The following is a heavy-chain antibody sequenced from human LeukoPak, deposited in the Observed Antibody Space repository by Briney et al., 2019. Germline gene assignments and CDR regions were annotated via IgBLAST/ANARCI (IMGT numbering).Heavy chain of an antibody. Sequence: GGSLRLSCAASGFTFSKYSMNWVRQAPGKGLEWVSSISSSSSYIYYADSMKGRFTISRDNAKNSLYLQMNSLRAEDTAVYYCASGPGYYGDYPPSFFESWGQGTLVTVSS. CDR2: ISSSSSYI. CDR1: GFTFSKYS. V-gene: IGHV3-21*01. D-gene: IGHD4-17*01. J-gene: IGHJ4*02. CDR3: ASGPGYYGDYPPSFFES.